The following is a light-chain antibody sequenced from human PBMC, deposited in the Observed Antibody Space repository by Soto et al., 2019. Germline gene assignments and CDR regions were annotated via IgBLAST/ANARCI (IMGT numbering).Light chain of an antibody. CDR2: YDS. J-gene: IGLJ2*01. Sequence: SYELTQPPSVSGAPGKTARITCGGTNIGSKSVHWYQQKPGQAPVLVIYYDSDRPSGIPERFSGSNSGNTATLTINTVEAGDEDDYYCQVWHSSSDHLVVFGGGTKLTVL. CDR1: NIGSKS. CDR3: QVWHSSSDHLVV. V-gene: IGLV3-21*04.